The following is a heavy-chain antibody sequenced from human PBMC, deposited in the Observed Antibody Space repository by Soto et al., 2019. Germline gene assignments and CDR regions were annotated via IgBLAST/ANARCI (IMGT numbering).Heavy chain of an antibody. CDR1: GYTFTCYA. CDR2: ISAYNGNT. J-gene: IGHJ3*02. Sequence: ASVKVSCKASGYTFTCYAICWVRQAPGQGLEWMGWISAYNGNTNYAQKLQGRVTMTTDTSTSTAYMELRSLRSDDTAVYYCARDALQWELLVAAFDIWGQGTMVTVSS. V-gene: IGHV1-18*01. CDR3: ARDALQWELLVAAFDI. D-gene: IGHD1-26*01.